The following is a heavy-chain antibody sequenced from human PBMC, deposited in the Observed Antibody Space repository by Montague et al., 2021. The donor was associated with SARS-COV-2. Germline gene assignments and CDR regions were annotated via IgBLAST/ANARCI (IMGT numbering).Heavy chain of an antibody. CDR2: LYTGGYA. CDR1: GDSLSRYY. CDR3: ARAIWHLDA. V-gene: IGHV4-4*07. Sequence: SETLSLTCSVSGDSLSRYYWSWIRQADGKGPEWIGRLYTGGYANYNPALQSRVSVSVDTSKSQLSLNVTSMTAADTAAYYCARAIWHLDAWGRGILVTVSS. J-gene: IGHJ2*01.